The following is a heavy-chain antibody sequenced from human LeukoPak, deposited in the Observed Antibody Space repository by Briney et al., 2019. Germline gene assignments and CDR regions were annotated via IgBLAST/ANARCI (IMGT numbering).Heavy chain of an antibody. CDR1: GFTFSSYG. V-gene: IGHV3-33*01. CDR3: ARIHSLYYYDSSGYGAFDI. CDR2: IWNDGSNK. J-gene: IGHJ3*02. D-gene: IGHD3-22*01. Sequence: TGRSLRLSCAASGFTFSSYGMHWVRQAPGKGLEWVAVIWNDGSNKYYADSVKGRFTISRDNSKNTLYLQMNSLRAEDTAVYYCARIHSLYYYDSSGYGAFDIWGQGTMVTVSS.